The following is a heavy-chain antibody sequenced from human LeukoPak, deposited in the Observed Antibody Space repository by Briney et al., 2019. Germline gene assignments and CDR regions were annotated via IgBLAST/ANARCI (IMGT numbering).Heavy chain of an antibody. CDR3: VRDLLVFDS. D-gene: IGHD2-15*01. CDR1: GFTFSSYS. J-gene: IGHJ4*02. V-gene: IGHV3-48*01. CDR2: ISSSSTTI. Sequence: PGGSLRLSCAASGFTFSSYSMMWVRQAPGKGLEWVSYISSSSTTIHYADSVKGRFTISRDNAKNSVYLQMNSLRAEDTALYYCVRDLLVFDSWGQGTLVTVSS.